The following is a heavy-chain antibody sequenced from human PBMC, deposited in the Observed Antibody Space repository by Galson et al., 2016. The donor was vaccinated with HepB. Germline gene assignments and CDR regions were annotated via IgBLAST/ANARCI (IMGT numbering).Heavy chain of an antibody. CDR3: ATKDGTNFFGDFEI. D-gene: IGHD3-3*01. CDR1: GGTFSSYA. V-gene: IGHV1-69*13. J-gene: IGHJ3*02. Sequence: SVKVSCKASGGTFSSYAISWVRQAPGQGPECMGGITPIFGTPKYAPRFQGRVTMTSDESSSTTYMELSSLRYEDTAVYYCATKDGTNFFGDFEIWGQGTAVSVSS. CDR2: ITPIFGTP.